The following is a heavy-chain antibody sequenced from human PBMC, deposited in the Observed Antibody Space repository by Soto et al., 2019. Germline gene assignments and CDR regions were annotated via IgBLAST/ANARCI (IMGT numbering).Heavy chain of an antibody. CDR3: AKDLGESSGWSDYYYYMDV. D-gene: IGHD6-19*01. CDR1: GFTFSSYA. J-gene: IGHJ6*03. CDR2: ISGSGGST. V-gene: IGHV3-23*01. Sequence: GGSLRLSCAASGFTFSSYAMSWVRQAPGKGLEWVSAISGSGGSTYYADSVKGRFTISRDNSKNTLYLQMNSLRAEDTAVYYCAKDLGESSGWSDYYYYMDVWGKGTTVTVSS.